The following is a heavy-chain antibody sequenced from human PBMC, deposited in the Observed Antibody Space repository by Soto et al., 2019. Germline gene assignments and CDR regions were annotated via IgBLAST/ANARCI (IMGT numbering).Heavy chain of an antibody. CDR3: AKTKPAAGTKYYFDY. D-gene: IGHD6-13*01. CDR2: ISGSGGST. Sequence: GGSRRRSWSASGFTFSSYGMSWVRQAPGKGLEWVSAISGSGGSTYYADSVKGRFTISRDNSKNTLYLQMNSLRAEDTAVYYCAKTKPAAGTKYYFDYWGQGTLVTVPS. V-gene: IGHV3-23*01. J-gene: IGHJ4*02. CDR1: GFTFSSYG.